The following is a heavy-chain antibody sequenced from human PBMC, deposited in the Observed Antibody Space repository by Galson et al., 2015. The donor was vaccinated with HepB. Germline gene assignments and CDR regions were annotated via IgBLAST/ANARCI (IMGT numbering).Heavy chain of an antibody. Sequence: SVKVSCKASGGTFSSYAISWVRQAPGQGLEWMGGIIPILGIANYAQKFQGRVTITADESTSTAYMELSSLRSEDTAVYYCAATRRANYYDSSGYAFDIWGQGTMVTVSS. CDR3: AATRRANYYDSSGYAFDI. CDR2: IIPILGIA. J-gene: IGHJ3*02. D-gene: IGHD3-22*01. V-gene: IGHV1-69*10. CDR1: GGTFSSYA.